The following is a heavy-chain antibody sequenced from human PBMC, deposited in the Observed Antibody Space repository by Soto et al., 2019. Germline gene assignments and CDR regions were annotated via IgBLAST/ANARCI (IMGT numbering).Heavy chain of an antibody. J-gene: IGHJ6*02. Sequence: PSETLSLTCTVSGGSISSGGYYWSWIRQHPGKGLEWIGYIYYSGSTYYNPSLKSRVTISVDRSKNQFSLKLSSVTAADTAVYYCATAAMDYYYGMDVWGQGTTVTVSS. D-gene: IGHD2-2*01. CDR2: IYYSGST. CDR1: GGSISSGGYY. CDR3: ATAAMDYYYGMDV. V-gene: IGHV4-31*03.